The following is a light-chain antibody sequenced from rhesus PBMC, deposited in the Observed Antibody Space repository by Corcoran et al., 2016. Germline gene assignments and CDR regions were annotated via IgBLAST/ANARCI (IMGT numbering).Light chain of an antibody. V-gene: IGKV1-74*01. Sequence: DIQMNQSPSSLSASVGDRVTITCRTSENVNNYLNWYQQKPGKAPKLLIYKASTLQRGVPSRFSGSGSGTDYTFTISSLQSEDVETYYCQHNYGTPFTFGPGTKLDIK. J-gene: IGKJ3*01. CDR1: ENVNNY. CDR3: QHNYGTPFT. CDR2: KAS.